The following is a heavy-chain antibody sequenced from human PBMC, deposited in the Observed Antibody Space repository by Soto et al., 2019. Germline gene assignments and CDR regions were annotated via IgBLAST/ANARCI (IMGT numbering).Heavy chain of an antibody. V-gene: IGHV3-23*01. J-gene: IGHJ4*02. CDR2: ISGSDGST. CDR3: AKDGVAHIPLYTSGSSYDH. Sequence: GGSLRLSCAASGFIFSSYAMSWVRQAPGKGLEWVSAISGSDGSTYYADSAKGRFTISRDNSRNTLYLQMNSLRAEDTAVYYCAKDGVAHIPLYTSGSSYDHWGQGTLVTVSS. CDR1: GFIFSSYA. D-gene: IGHD3-22*01.